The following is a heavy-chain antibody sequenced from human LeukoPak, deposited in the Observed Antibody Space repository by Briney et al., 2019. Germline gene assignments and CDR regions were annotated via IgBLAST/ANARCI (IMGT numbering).Heavy chain of an antibody. CDR2: IYYSGST. J-gene: IGHJ4*02. D-gene: IGHD3-22*01. CDR1: GGSISSYY. Sequence: SETLSLTCTVSGGSISSYYWSWIRQPPGKGLEWIGYIYYSGSTNYNPSLKSRVTISVDTSNNQFSLKVKSVTAADTAVYYCARCDDSRGYQLDYWGQGTLVTVSS. V-gene: IGHV4-59*12. CDR3: ARCDDSRGYQLDY.